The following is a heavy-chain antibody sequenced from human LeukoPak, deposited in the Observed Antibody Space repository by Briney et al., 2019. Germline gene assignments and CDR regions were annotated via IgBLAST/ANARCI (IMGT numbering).Heavy chain of an antibody. Sequence: GGSLRLSCTASGFTFSSYWIHWVRQAPGKGLVWVSRINSDGGSTSYADSVKGRFTISRDNAKNTLYLQMNSLRAEDTAVYYCARRIQGMAPYYFDYWGQGNLVTVSS. D-gene: IGHD5-24*01. CDR2: INSDGGST. CDR1: GFTFSSYW. V-gene: IGHV3-74*01. CDR3: ARRIQGMAPYYFDY. J-gene: IGHJ4*02.